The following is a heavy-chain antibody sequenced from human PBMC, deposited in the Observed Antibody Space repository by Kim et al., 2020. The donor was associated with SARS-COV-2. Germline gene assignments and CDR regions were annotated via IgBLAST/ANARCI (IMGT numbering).Heavy chain of an antibody. CDR1: GGSFSGYY. D-gene: IGHD6-13*01. V-gene: IGHV4-34*01. Sequence: SETLSLTCAVYGGSFSGYYWSWIRQPPGKGLEWIGEINHSGSTNYNPSLKSRVTISVDTSKNQFSLKLSSVTAADTAVYYCARDRFAAADLGVYYFDYWGQGTLVTVSS. CDR3: ARDRFAAADLGVYYFDY. J-gene: IGHJ4*02. CDR2: INHSGST.